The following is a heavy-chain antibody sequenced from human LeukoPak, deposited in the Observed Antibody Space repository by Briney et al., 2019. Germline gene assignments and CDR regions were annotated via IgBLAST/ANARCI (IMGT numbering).Heavy chain of an antibody. CDR2: ISAYNGNT. Sequence: ASVKVSCKASGYTFTSYGISWVRQAPGQGLEWMGWISAYNGNTNYAQKLQGRVTMTTDTSTSTAYMELRSLRSDDTAVYYCARGLDLWYSSGWPEGHVASDIWGQGTMVTVSS. D-gene: IGHD6-19*01. J-gene: IGHJ3*02. CDR1: GYTFTSYG. CDR3: ARGLDLWYSSGWPEGHVASDI. V-gene: IGHV1-18*01.